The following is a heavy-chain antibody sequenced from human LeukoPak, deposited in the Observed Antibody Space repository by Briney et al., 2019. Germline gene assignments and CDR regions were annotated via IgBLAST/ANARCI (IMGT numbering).Heavy chain of an antibody. J-gene: IGHJ4*02. CDR2: ISGSGGST. Sequence: GGSLRLSCAASGFTFSSYGMSWVRQAPGKELEWVSAISGSGGSTYYADSVKGRFTISRDNSKNTLYLQMNSLRAEDTAVYYCAKVYGDYVFDYWGQGTLVTVSS. CDR1: GFTFSSYG. D-gene: IGHD4-17*01. CDR3: AKVYGDYVFDY. V-gene: IGHV3-23*01.